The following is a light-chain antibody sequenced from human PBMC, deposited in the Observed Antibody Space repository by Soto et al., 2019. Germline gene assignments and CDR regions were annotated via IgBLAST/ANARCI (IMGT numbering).Light chain of an antibody. CDR1: QSVSTY. Sequence: IPLTQSPANLSLSPGERPTLFSRASQSVSTYLAWYKPKPGQAPRILIYDDSNRATGIPARFSGIGSETDFTLTIRSLEPDEFAFYDCPPRRNSPTFGQGTKVDIK. V-gene: IGKV3-11*01. CDR3: PPRRNSPT. J-gene: IGKJ1*01. CDR2: DDS.